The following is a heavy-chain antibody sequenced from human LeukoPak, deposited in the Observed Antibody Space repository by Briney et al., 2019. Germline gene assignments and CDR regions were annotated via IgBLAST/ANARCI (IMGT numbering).Heavy chain of an antibody. J-gene: IGHJ4*02. CDR1: GFTFRDYG. D-gene: IGHD2/OR15-2a*01. CDR2: ISGNGRST. CDR3: AKEQRPDSFSDFDY. Sequence: GGSLRLSCAASGFTFRDYGIHWVRQAPGKGLEWLSVISGNGRSTDYADSVKGRFTISRDNSKNSLFLQIHSVRTEDTAFYYCAKEQRPDSFSDFDYWGQGTLVTVSS. V-gene: IGHV3-43*02.